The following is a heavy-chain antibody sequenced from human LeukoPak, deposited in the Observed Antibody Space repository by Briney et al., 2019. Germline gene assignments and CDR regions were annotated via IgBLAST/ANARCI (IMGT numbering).Heavy chain of an antibody. V-gene: IGHV4-34*01. CDR1: GGSFSGYY. D-gene: IGHD2-8*02. CDR2: INHSGST. J-gene: IGHJ4*02. Sequence: PSETLSLTCAVYGGSFSGYYWSWIRQPPGKGLEWIGEINHSGSTNYNPSLKSRVTISVDTSKNQFSLKLSSVTAADTAVYHCARGRWFGGVVGFDYWGQGTLVTVSS. CDR3: ARGRWFGGVVGFDY.